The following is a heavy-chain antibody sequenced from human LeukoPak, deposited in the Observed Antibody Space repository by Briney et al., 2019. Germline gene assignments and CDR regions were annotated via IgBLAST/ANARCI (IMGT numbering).Heavy chain of an antibody. Sequence: GESLKISCKGSGYSFTRHWIGWVRQMPGKGLEWMGIIYPGDSDTRYNPSLQGQVTISVDKSINTAYLQWSSLKASDTAMYYCARRGYTYGWGWFDPWAREPWSPSPQ. J-gene: IGHJ5*02. CDR1: GYSFTRHW. CDR2: IYPGDSDT. V-gene: IGHV5-51*01. CDR3: ARRGYTYGWGWFDP. D-gene: IGHD5-18*01.